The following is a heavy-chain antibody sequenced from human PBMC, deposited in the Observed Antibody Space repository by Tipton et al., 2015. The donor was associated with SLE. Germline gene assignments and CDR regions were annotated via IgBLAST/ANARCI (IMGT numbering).Heavy chain of an antibody. CDR1: GFTFSSYS. V-gene: IGHV3-48*01. CDR2: ISSSSSTI. D-gene: IGHD3-10*01. J-gene: IGHJ6*02. Sequence: SLRLSCAASGFTFSSYSMNWVRQAPGKGLEWVSYISSSSSTIYYADSVKGRFTISRDNAKNSLYLQMNSLRAEDTAVYYCARDGSGSAHYYYYGMDVWGQGPTVTVSS. CDR3: ARDGSGSAHYYYYGMDV.